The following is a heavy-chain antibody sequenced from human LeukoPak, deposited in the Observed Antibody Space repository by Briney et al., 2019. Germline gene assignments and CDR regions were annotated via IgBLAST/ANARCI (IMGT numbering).Heavy chain of an antibody. CDR3: ARVLKAGNSGYYSDY. CDR1: GASISGYY. Sequence: SETLSLTCTVSGASISGYYWSWVRQPPGKGLECIGYIHFSGSTYYNPSLKSRVTISVDTSKNQFSLKVSSVTATDTALYYCARVLKAGNSGYYSDYWGPGTLVTVSS. CDR2: IHFSGST. J-gene: IGHJ4*02. V-gene: IGHV4-59*01. D-gene: IGHD3-10*01.